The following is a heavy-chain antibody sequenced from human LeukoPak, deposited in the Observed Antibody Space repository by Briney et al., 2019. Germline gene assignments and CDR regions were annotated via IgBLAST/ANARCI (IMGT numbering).Heavy chain of an antibody. J-gene: IGHJ4*02. CDR1: GFTFSSYW. CDR2: INGNGGRT. CDR3: AKAYSASPGGYFDY. D-gene: IGHD1-26*01. V-gene: IGHV3-23*01. Sequence: GRSLRLSCAASGFTFSSYWMHWVRQAPGKGLEWVSGINGNGGRTYYADSVKGRFTISRDDSRNTLYLQMDNLRADDTAVYYCAKAYSASPGGYFDYWGQGALVTVSS.